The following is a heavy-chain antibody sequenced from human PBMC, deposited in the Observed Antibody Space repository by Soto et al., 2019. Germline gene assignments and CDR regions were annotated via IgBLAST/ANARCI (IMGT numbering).Heavy chain of an antibody. CDR2: ISYSGST. V-gene: IGHV4-59*02. Sequence: PSETLSLTCTVSGGTVSSYDWTWLRQSPGRGLEWIGYISYSGSTYYNPSLKRRVTISADTSKNQFSLRMNSMIAADTAVYYCARADPGAAVGYWGQGTLVTVSS. CDR1: GGTVSSYD. CDR3: ARADPGAAVGY. J-gene: IGHJ4*02. D-gene: IGHD6-25*01.